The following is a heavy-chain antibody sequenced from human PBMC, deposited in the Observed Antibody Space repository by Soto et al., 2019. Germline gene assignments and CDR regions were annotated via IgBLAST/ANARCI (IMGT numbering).Heavy chain of an antibody. J-gene: IGHJ3*02. CDR2: VIPIYGTP. V-gene: IGHV1-69*01. Sequence: QVQLVPSGAEVQQPGSSVKVSCKASRGALSSYAITWVRQAPGQGLDWMGRVIPIYGTPNYAQKFPGRLSLNVDACKSTAYLELCGLRSEDTAVYGSASAGSRESNPGAFDIWGQGTMVTVAS. CDR1: RGALSSYA. CDR3: ASAGSRESNPGAFDI. D-gene: IGHD4-4*01.